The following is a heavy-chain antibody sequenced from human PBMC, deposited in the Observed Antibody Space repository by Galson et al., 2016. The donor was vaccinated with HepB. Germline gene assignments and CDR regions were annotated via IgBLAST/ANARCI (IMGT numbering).Heavy chain of an antibody. Sequence: SLRLSCAASGFTFSSYIMHWVRQAPGKGLEWVAVISSDGSKKYYADSVTGRFTMSRDNSKNTLNLQMSSLRPVDTGTYYCAIDFCSSYSCPENYYFDSWGQGTLFTVSS. CDR3: AIDFCSSYSCPENYYFDS. D-gene: IGHD2-2*01. V-gene: IGHV3-30*04. CDR2: ISSDGSKK. CDR1: GFTFSSYI. J-gene: IGHJ4*02.